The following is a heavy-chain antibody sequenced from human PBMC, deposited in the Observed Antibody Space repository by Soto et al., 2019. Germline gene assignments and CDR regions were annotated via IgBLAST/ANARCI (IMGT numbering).Heavy chain of an antibody. CDR2: IIPIFGTA. J-gene: IGHJ6*02. Sequence: SVKVSCKASGGTFSSYAISCARQAPGQGLEWMGGIIPIFGTANYAQKFQGRVTITADESTSTAYMELSRLRSEDTAVYYCARGTIAAAGIYYYYYYGMDVWGQGTTVTVSS. CDR3: ARGTIAAAGIYYYYYYGMDV. D-gene: IGHD6-13*01. CDR1: GGTFSSYA. V-gene: IGHV1-69*13.